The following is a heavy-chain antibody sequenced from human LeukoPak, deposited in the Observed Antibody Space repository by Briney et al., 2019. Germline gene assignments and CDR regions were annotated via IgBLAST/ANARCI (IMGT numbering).Heavy chain of an antibody. V-gene: IGHV3-23*01. CDR2: TAPV. J-gene: IGHJ3*01. Sequence: GGSLRLSCVASGFTFSDYAMTWVRQAPGKGLEWVSSTAPVYYADSVKGRFTISRDDSKNTLFLQMNSLRVEDTAIYYCAKDSFSYNGVFDALDAWGQGSMVTVSS. CDR3: AKDSFSYNGVFDALDA. CDR1: GFTFSDYA. D-gene: IGHD2-8*01.